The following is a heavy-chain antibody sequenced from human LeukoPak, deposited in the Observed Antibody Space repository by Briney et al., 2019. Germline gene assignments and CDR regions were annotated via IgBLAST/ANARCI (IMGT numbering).Heavy chain of an antibody. Sequence: SETLSLTCAVSGGSIISSSYYWGWVRQPPGKGLEWIGTIYYSVSTYYNPSLKSRVTISVDTSKNHFSLKLSSVTAADTAVYYCARHLPALGTPPFDYWGQGTLVTVSS. CDR1: GGSIISSSYY. J-gene: IGHJ4*02. CDR2: IYYSVST. V-gene: IGHV4-39*01. CDR3: ARHLPALGTPPFDY. D-gene: IGHD6-13*01.